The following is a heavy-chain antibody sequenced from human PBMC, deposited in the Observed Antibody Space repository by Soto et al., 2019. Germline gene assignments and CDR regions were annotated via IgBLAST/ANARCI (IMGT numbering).Heavy chain of an antibody. J-gene: IGHJ4*02. CDR2: IWYDGSNK. CDR3: ARYYCSSTSCYVGEFDY. V-gene: IGHV3-33*01. CDR1: GFTFSSYG. D-gene: IGHD2-2*01. Sequence: QVQLVESGGGVVQPGRSLRLSCAASGFTFSSYGMHWVRQAPGKGLEWVAVIWYDGSNKYYADSVKGRFTISRDNSNNTLYLQMNSLRAEDTAVYYCARYYCSSTSCYVGEFDYWGQGTLVTVSS.